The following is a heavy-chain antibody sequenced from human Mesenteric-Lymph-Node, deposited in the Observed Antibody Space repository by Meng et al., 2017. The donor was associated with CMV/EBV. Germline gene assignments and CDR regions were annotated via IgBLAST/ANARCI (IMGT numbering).Heavy chain of an antibody. CDR1: GFTFSSCW. D-gene: IGHD1/OR15-1a*01. CDR2: IKEDASDS. J-gene: IGHJ6*02. CDR3: ARVGTAGYYYYYGMDV. Sequence: GESLKISCAASGFTFSSCWMSWVRQAPGKGLERVATIKEDASDSYYVDSVKGRFTISRDNAKNSLYLEMNSLRAEDTAVYYCARVGTAGYYYYYGMDVWGQGTTVTVSS. V-gene: IGHV3-7*01.